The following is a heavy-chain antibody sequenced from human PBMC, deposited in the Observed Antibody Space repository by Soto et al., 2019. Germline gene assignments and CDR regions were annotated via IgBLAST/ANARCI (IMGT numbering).Heavy chain of an antibody. J-gene: IGHJ4*02. V-gene: IGHV4-30-2*01. CDR1: GGSISSGGYS. CDR2: IYHSGST. Sequence: QLQLQESGSGLVKPSQTLSLTCAVSGGSISSGGYSWSWIRQPPGKGLEWIGYIYHSGSTYYNPSLKSRVTISVDRSNHQFSLKLSSVTAADTAVYYGARAGGLGAVAADYWGQGTLVTVSS. CDR3: ARAGGLGAVAADY. D-gene: IGHD6-19*01.